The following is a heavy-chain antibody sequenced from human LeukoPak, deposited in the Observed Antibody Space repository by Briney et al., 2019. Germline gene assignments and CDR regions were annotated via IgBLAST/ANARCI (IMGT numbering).Heavy chain of an antibody. V-gene: IGHV4-31*03. J-gene: IGHJ6*03. CDR3: ARATRATPWDYYYYMDV. CDR2: IYYSGST. D-gene: IGHD5-12*01. CDR1: GGSISSGGYY. Sequence: SETLSLTCTVSGGSISSGGYYWSWIRQHPGKGLEWIGYIYYSGSTYYNPSLKSRVTISVDTSKNQFSLKLSSVTAADTAVYNSARATRATPWDYYYYMDVWGKGTTVTVSS.